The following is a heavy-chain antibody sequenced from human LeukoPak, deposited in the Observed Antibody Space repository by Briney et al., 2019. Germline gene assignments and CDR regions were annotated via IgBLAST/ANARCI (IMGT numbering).Heavy chain of an antibody. D-gene: IGHD6-19*01. CDR3: ARDTGAAVANLEFDY. V-gene: IGHV3-33*01. Sequence: GGSLRLSCAASGFTFSSYGMHWVRQAPGKGLDWVAVIWYDESNKYYADSVKGLFTISRENSKSTLYLQINRLRAEDTAVYYCARDTGAAVANLEFDYWGQGTLVTVSS. CDR2: IWYDESNK. J-gene: IGHJ4*02. CDR1: GFTFSSYG.